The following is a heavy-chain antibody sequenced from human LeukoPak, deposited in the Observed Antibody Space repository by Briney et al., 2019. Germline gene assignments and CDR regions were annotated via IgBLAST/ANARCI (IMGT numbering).Heavy chain of an antibody. CDR1: GYTLTELS. V-gene: IGHV1-24*01. CDR3: ATDSDGVGELYY. Sequence: ASVKVSCKVSGYTLTELSMHWVRQAPGKGLEWMGGFDPEDGETIYAQKFQGRVTMTEDTSTDTAYMELSSLRSEDTAVYYCATDSDGVGELYYWGQGTLVTVSS. J-gene: IGHJ4*02. CDR2: FDPEDGET. D-gene: IGHD3-10*01.